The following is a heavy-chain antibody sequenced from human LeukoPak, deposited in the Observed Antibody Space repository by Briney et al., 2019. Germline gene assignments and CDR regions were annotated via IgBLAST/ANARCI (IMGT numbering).Heavy chain of an antibody. CDR2: ISGSGGST. Sequence: PGGSLRLSCAASGFTFSSYATSWVRQAPGKGLEWVSAISGSGGSTYYADSVKGRFTISRDNSKNTLYLQMNSLRAEDTAVYYCAKWGRYSSGWYTIFWGQGTLVTVSS. D-gene: IGHD6-19*01. CDR1: GFTFSSYA. J-gene: IGHJ4*02. CDR3: AKWGRYSSGWYTIF. V-gene: IGHV3-23*01.